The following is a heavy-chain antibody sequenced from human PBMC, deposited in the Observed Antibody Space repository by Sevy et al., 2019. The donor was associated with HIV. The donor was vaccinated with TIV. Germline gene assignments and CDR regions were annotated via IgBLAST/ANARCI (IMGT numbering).Heavy chain of an antibody. Sequence: GESLKISCKGSAYTFTTHWIGWVRQMPGKGLEWMGIMSPGDSDLRYSPSFQGQVTMSVDMSVSTAYLQWHSLETSDTAIYYCARLDSYSIGWSPRYYFDYWGQGTLVTVSS. CDR1: AYTFTTHW. CDR2: MSPGDSDL. CDR3: ARLDSYSIGWSPRYYFDY. D-gene: IGHD6-19*01. J-gene: IGHJ4*02. V-gene: IGHV5-51*01.